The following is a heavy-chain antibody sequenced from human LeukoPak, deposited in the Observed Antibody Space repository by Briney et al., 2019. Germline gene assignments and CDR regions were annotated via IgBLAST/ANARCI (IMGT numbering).Heavy chain of an antibody. V-gene: IGHV4-30-2*05. J-gene: IGHJ4*02. CDR2: IYYSGST. D-gene: IGHD3-3*01. Sequence: SQTLSLTCTVSGGAITSGGYSWNWIRQPPGKGLEWIGCIYYSGSTYYNPSLKSRVTISVDTSKNQFSLKLSSVTAADTAVYYCARVSSYDSLACDYWGQGTLVTVSS. CDR3: ARVSSYDSLACDY. CDR1: GGAITSGGYS.